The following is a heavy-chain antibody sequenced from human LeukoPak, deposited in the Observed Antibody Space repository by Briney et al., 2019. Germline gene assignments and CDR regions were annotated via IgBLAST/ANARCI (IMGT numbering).Heavy chain of an antibody. J-gene: IGHJ4*02. D-gene: IGHD6-13*01. CDR3: ASGRQLGY. CDR1: GFTFSSYG. V-gene: IGHV3-7*01. CDR2: IKEDGSEK. Sequence: GRSLRLSCAASGFTFSSYGMHWVRQAPGKGLEWVANIKEDGSEKYYVDSVKGRFTISRDNARNSLYLQMNSLRAEDTAVYYCASGRQLGYWGQGTLVTVSS.